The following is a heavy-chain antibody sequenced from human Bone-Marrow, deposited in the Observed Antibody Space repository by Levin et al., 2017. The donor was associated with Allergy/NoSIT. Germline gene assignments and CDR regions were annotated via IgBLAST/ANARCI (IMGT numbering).Heavy chain of an antibody. Sequence: GESLKISCTASGFTFSNYAMNWVRQAPGKGLEWVSSISGGGGRTDYADSVKGRCTISRDSSTNTVDLQMNSLRVEDTAVYYCAKGMELWDIIAVGPPFDDWGQGTLVAVSS. CDR1: GFTFSNYA. D-gene: IGHD6-19*01. J-gene: IGHJ4*02. CDR3: AKGMELWDIIAVGPPFDD. CDR2: ISGGGGRT. V-gene: IGHV3-23*01.